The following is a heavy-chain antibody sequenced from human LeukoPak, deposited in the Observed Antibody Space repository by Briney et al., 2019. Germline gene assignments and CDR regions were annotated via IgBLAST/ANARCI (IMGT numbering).Heavy chain of an antibody. CDR1: GFTVSSNY. Sequence: GGSLTLSCPASGFTVSSNYMSWVRQPAGKGLEWVSVIYSGGSTYYADSVKCRFTISRDNSKNTLYLQMNSLRGEDTAVYYCARQGWQLDAHDYWGQGTLVTVSS. D-gene: IGHD6-13*01. J-gene: IGHJ4*02. V-gene: IGHV3-53*01. CDR3: ARQGWQLDAHDY. CDR2: IYSGGST.